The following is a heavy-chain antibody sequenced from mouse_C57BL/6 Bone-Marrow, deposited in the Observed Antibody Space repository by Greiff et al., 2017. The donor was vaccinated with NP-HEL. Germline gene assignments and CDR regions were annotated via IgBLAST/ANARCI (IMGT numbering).Heavy chain of an antibody. CDR3: ERSADSSGYFAFDY. J-gene: IGHJ2*01. CDR1: GYTFTSYW. V-gene: IGHV1-69*01. Sequence: VQLQQPGAELVMPGASVKLSCKASGYTFTSYWMHWVKQRPGQGLEWIGEIDPSDSYTNYNQKFKGKSTLTVDKSSSTAYMQLISLTSEDSAVYYCERSADSSGYFAFDYWGKGTTVTVAS. CDR2: IDPSDSYT. D-gene: IGHD3-2*02.